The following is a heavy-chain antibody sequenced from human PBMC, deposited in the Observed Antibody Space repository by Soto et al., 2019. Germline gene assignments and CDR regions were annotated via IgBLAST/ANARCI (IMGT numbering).Heavy chain of an antibody. V-gene: IGHV1-69*06. CDR1: GGAFSSYS. D-gene: IGHD2-15*01. Sequence: SVKVSCKASGGAFSSYSINWVRQAPGQGLEWMGGIIPIFGTANYAQKFQGRVTITADKSTSTAYMALSSLRSEDTAVYYCANGYCSGGSCYLSAFDIWGQGTMVTVS. CDR2: IIPIFGTA. J-gene: IGHJ3*02. CDR3: ANGYCSGGSCYLSAFDI.